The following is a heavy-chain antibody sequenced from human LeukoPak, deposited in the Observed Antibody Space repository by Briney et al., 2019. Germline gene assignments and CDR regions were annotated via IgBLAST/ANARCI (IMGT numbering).Heavy chain of an antibody. J-gene: IGHJ4*02. Sequence: ASVKVSCKASGYTFTSYGISWVRQAPGQGPEWMGWISAYNGNTNYAQKFQGRVTMTTDTSTRTAYMELRSLESDDTAVYYCARADNSKFWGQGTLVTVSS. D-gene: IGHD2/OR15-2a*01. V-gene: IGHV1-18*01. CDR1: GYTFTSYG. CDR2: ISAYNGNT. CDR3: ARADNSKF.